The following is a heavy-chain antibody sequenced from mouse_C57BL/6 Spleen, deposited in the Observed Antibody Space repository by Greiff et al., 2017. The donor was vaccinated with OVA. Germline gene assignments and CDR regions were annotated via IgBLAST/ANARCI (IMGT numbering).Heavy chain of an antibody. Sequence: EVQLVESGEGLVKPGGSLKLSCAASGFTFSSYAMSWVRQTPEKRLEWVAYISSGGDYIYYADTAKGRFTISRDNARNTLYLQMSSLKSEDTAMYYCTIFLITTVVAPYAMDYWGQGTSVTVSS. CDR2: ISSGGDYI. CDR1: GFTFSSYA. J-gene: IGHJ4*01. D-gene: IGHD1-1*01. CDR3: TIFLITTVVAPYAMDY. V-gene: IGHV5-9-1*02.